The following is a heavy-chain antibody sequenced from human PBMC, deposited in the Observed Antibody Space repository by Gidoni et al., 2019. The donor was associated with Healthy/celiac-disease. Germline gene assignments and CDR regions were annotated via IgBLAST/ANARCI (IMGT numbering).Heavy chain of an antibody. D-gene: IGHD6-13*01. CDR2: ISYDGSNK. J-gene: IGHJ6*02. CDR3: AREGGSSYYYYYGMDV. CDR1: GLPFSSSA. V-gene: IGHV3-30*01. Sequence: QVQLVESGGGVVQPGRSLRLSCAAPGLPFSSSAMHWVRQAPGKGLEWVAVISYDGSNKYYADSVKGRFTISRDNSKNTLYLQMNSLRAEDTAVYYCAREGGSSYYYYYGMDVWGQGTTVTVSS.